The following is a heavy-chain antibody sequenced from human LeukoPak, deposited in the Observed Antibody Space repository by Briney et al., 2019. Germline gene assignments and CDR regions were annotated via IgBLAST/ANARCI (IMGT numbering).Heavy chain of an antibody. CDR1: GYSISNTYY. V-gene: IGHV4-38-2*01. CDR2: IYKSGST. J-gene: IGHJ4*02. CDR3: ARNSSGNYFDY. Sequence: SETLSLTCAVSGYSISNTYYWGWIRQPPGKKLRWIGSIYKSGSTNYNPSLKSRVTISVDTSKNQFSLKLTSVTAADTAVYYCARNSSGNYFDYWGQGTLVTVSS. D-gene: IGHD1-26*01.